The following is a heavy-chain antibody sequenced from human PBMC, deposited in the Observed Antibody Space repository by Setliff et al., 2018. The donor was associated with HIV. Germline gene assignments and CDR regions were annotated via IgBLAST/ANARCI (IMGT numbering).Heavy chain of an antibody. CDR2: IYYSGST. V-gene: IGHV4-59*06. D-gene: IGHD3-3*02. Sequence: SETLSLTCTVSGSSVTNNYWSWIRQHPGKGLEWIGYIYYSGSTYYNPSLKSRITMSVDTSQNQVSLKLSSVTAADTAVYFCARLEKLDDISYFDYWGQGTLVTVSS. CDR3: ARLEKLDDISYFDY. J-gene: IGHJ4*02. CDR1: GSSVTNNY.